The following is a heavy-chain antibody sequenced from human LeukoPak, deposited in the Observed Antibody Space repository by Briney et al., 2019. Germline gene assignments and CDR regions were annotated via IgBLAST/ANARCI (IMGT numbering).Heavy chain of an antibody. Sequence: ASVKVSCKASGYSFTSYTFSNYYMHWVRQAPGQGLEWMGIINPSAGSTTYAQQFQGRVTMTRDTSTSTVYMELSSLTSEDTAVYYCARDNRSPGPVFADYWGQGTLVTVSS. V-gene: IGHV1-46*01. CDR3: ARDNRSPGPVFADY. D-gene: IGHD1-14*01. CDR2: INPSAGST. CDR1: GYSFTSYTFSNYY. J-gene: IGHJ4*02.